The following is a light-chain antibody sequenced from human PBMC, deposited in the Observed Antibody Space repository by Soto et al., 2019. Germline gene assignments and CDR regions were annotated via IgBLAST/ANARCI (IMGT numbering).Light chain of an antibody. V-gene: IGLV1-40*01. CDR1: SSNIGARYD. Sequence: QPVLTQPPSVSGAPGQRITISCTGSSSNIGARYDVHWYRQLPGTAPKLLLYGDNNRPSGVPDRFSGSKSGASASLAITGLLADDEADYYCQSYDSSLNRVFGTGTKVTVL. CDR2: GDN. J-gene: IGLJ1*01. CDR3: QSYDSSLNRV.